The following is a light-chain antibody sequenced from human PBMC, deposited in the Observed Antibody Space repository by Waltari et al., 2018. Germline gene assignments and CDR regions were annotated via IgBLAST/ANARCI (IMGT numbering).Light chain of an antibody. J-gene: IGKJ1*01. CDR3: QKGDTSPPT. V-gene: IGKV1-12*01. CDR1: QDISTS. CDR2: HSS. Sequence: EIHMTQSPSSVSASVGDRVSMSCRASQDISTSLAWYQQKSGKAPSLLSYHSSTLQSGVPSRFSGAGTWTDFTRTINSLHPEDFATYFCQKGDTSPPTFGPGTKVELK.